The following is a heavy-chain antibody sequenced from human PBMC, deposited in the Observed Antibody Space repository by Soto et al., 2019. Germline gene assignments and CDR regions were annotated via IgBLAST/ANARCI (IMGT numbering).Heavy chain of an antibody. CDR1: GYTFFNYG. D-gene: IGHD1-26*01. CDR3: ARDSLSGTDAFDI. J-gene: IGHJ3*02. Sequence: QVQLVQYGAEVKKPGASVKVSCKASGYTFFNYGVTWVRQAPGQGLEWMGWISVYNGNTNYAQKLQGRVTLTTDISTSTAYMELRSLTSDETAVYYCARDSLSGTDAFDIWGQGAMVTVSS. V-gene: IGHV1-18*01. CDR2: ISVYNGNT.